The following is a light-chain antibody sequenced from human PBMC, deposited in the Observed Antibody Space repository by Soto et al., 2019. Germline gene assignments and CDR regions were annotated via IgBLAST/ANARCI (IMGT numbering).Light chain of an antibody. J-gene: IGLJ2*01. CDR3: AAWDDRLNGPV. V-gene: IGLV1-44*01. CDR2: SNN. Sequence: QSVLTQPPSASGTPGQRVTISCSGSSSNIGSNTVNWYQQLPGTAPKLLIYSNNQRPSGVPDRFSGSKSGTSASLAISGLQAEDEPDYYCAAWDDRLNGPVFGGATKLTVL. CDR1: SSNIGSNT.